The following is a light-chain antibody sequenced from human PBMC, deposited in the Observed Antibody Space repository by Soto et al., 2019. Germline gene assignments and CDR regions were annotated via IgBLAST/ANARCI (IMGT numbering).Light chain of an antibody. CDR1: SSGVGGYNY. CDR3: SSYTSSSTLV. J-gene: IGLJ2*01. CDR2: DVS. Sequence: QSALTQPASVSGSPGQSITISCTGTSSGVGGYNYVSWYQQHPGKAPQLMIYDVSNRPSGVSNRFSGSKSGNTASLTISGLQAEEEADYYCSSYTSSSTLVFGGGTKLTVL. V-gene: IGLV2-14*01.